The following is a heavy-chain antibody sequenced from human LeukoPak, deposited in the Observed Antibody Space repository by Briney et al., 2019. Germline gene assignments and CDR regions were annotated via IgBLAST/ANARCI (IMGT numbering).Heavy chain of an antibody. CDR3: ARGVIAAGGPHFDY. J-gene: IGHJ4*02. V-gene: IGHV4-4*07. Sequence: SEALSLTCCVPGGSISSYYWSWSRQPAGKGPEWIGRNHSSGSTNYNPPLKSRVTLAVDTSKNQFALQLSSVTAAETAVYYCARGVIAAGGPHFDYWGQGTLVTVSS. D-gene: IGHD6-13*01. CDR2: NHSSGST. CDR1: GGSISSYY.